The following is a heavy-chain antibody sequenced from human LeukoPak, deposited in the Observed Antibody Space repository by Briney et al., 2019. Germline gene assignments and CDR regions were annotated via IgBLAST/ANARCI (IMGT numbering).Heavy chain of an antibody. Sequence: QSGGSLRLSCAASGFTFSTYWMTWVRQVPGKGLEWVACIKQDGSETYYVDSVKGRFTISRDNAKNSLYLQMNSLRTEDTAVYYCARDQGYCISSSCHEVYQFDYWGQGTLVTVSS. D-gene: IGHD2-2*01. V-gene: IGHV3-7*01. CDR3: ARDQGYCISSSCHEVYQFDY. J-gene: IGHJ4*02. CDR2: IKQDGSET. CDR1: GFTFSTYW.